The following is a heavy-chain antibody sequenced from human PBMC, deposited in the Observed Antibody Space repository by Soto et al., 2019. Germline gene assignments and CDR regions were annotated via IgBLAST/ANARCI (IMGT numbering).Heavy chain of an antibody. CDR2: IYYSGST. CDR1: GGSISSSSYY. V-gene: IGHV4-39*01. Sequence: PSETLSLTCTVSGGSISSSSYYWGWIRQPPGKGLEWIGSIYYSGSTYYNPSLKSRVTISVDTSKNQFSLKLSSVTAADTAVYYCARHKLERPYYGSGSYEFSPSYFDYWGQGTLVTVSS. CDR3: ARHKLERPYYGSGSYEFSPSYFDY. D-gene: IGHD3-10*01. J-gene: IGHJ4*02.